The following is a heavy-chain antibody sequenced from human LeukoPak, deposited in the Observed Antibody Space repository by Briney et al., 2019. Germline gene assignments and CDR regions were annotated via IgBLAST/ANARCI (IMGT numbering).Heavy chain of an antibody. D-gene: IGHD3-3*02. Sequence: PSETLSLTCAVYGGSFSGYYWSWIRQPPGKGLEWIGSIYYSGSTYYNPSLKSRVTISVDTSKNQFSLKLSSVTAADTAVYYCARHLRDGPLYYYYYGMDVWGQGTTVTVSS. J-gene: IGHJ6*02. CDR2: IYYSGST. CDR3: ARHLRDGPLYYYYYGMDV. CDR1: GGSFSGYY. V-gene: IGHV4-34*01.